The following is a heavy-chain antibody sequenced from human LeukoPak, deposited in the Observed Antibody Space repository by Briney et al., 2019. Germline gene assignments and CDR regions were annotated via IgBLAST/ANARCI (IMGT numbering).Heavy chain of an antibody. CDR1: GFTFSRCA. CDR2: ISYTGSNK. V-gene: IGHV3-30*18. CDR3: AKEYGTGWYYFDY. D-gene: IGHD6-19*01. J-gene: IGHJ4*02. Sequence: GRSLRLSCAVSGFTFSRCAMHWVRQAPGKGLEWVAVISYTGSNKYYADSVQGRFTISRDNSKNTLYLEMNSLRPEDTAVYYCAKEYGTGWYYFDYWGQGTLVTVSS.